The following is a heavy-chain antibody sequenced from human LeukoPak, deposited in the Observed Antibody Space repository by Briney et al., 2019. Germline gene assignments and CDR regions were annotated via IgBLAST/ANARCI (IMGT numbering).Heavy chain of an antibody. J-gene: IGHJ4*02. Sequence: SETLSLTCTVSGGSISSSSYYWGWIRQPPGKGLEWIGSIYYSGSTYYNPSLKSRVTISVDTSKNQFSLKLSSVTAADTAVYYCARAGYSSSWTPRYFDYWGQGTLVTVSS. V-gene: IGHV4-39*01. CDR3: ARAGYSSSWTPRYFDY. D-gene: IGHD6-13*01. CDR1: GGSISSSSYY. CDR2: IYYSGST.